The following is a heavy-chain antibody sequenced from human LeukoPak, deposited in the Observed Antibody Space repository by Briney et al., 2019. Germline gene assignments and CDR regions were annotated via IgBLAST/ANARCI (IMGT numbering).Heavy chain of an antibody. D-gene: IGHD2-2*01. Sequence: TGGSLRLSCAASGFTFSSYAMSWVRQAPGKGLEWVSAISGSGGSTYYADSVKGRFTISRDNSKNTLYLQMNSLRAEDTAVYYCAKDDCSSTSCYSPPFDYWGQGTLVTVSS. V-gene: IGHV3-23*01. CDR2: ISGSGGST. CDR1: GFTFSSYA. J-gene: IGHJ4*02. CDR3: AKDDCSSTSCYSPPFDY.